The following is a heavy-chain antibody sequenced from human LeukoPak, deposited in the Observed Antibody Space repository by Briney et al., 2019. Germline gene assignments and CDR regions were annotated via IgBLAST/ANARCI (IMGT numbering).Heavy chain of an antibody. J-gene: IGHJ6*03. D-gene: IGHD1-14*01. Sequence: ASVKASCKASGYTFTSYDINWVRQATGQGLEWMGWINPNSGGTNYAQKFQGRVTMTRDTSISTAYMELSRLRSDDTAVYYCARGINPYYYYYMDVWGKGTTVTVSS. CDR1: GYTFTSYD. V-gene: IGHV1-2*02. CDR2: INPNSGGT. CDR3: ARGINPYYYYYMDV.